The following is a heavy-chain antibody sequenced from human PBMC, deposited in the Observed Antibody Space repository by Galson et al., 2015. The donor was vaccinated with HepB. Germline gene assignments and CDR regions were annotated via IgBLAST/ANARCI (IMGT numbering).Heavy chain of an antibody. D-gene: IGHD3-10*01. CDR1: GFTFSRYA. V-gene: IGHV3-23*01. CDR3: AKDLNFGELFYGDH. J-gene: IGHJ5*02. CDR2: ISGSGDST. Sequence: SLRLSCAASGFTFSRYAMNWVRQAPGKGPEWVSGISGSGDSTYYTASVRGRFTISRDNSKNTLYLQLHSLGAEDTAVYYCAKDLNFGELFYGDHWGQGTLVTVSS.